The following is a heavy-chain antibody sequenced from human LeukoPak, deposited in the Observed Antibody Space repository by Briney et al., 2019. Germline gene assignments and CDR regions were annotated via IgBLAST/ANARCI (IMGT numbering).Heavy chain of an antibody. CDR2: IYPGDSDT. V-gene: IGHV5-51*01. Sequence: GGSLKISCKGAGYSFTSYWIGWVRQMPGKGLEWMGVIYPGDSDTRYSPSFQGQVTISADKSISTAYLQWSSLKASDTAMYYCARQGAAAAFDYWGQGTLVTVSS. D-gene: IGHD6-13*01. CDR3: ARQGAAAAFDY. CDR1: GYSFTSYW. J-gene: IGHJ4*02.